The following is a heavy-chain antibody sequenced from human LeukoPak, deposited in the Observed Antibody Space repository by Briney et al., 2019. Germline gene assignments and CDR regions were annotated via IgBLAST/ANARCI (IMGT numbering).Heavy chain of an antibody. CDR3: ARVGSYTGGATPRIDY. CDR1: GYTFTSYG. CDR2: ISAYNGNT. J-gene: IGHJ4*02. V-gene: IGHV1-18*01. D-gene: IGHD3-10*01. Sequence: ASVKVSCKASGYTFTSYGISWVRQAPGQGLEWMGWISAYNGNTNYAQKLQGRVTMTTDTSTSTAYMELRSLRSDDTAVYYCARVGSYTGGATPRIDYWGQGTLVTVSS.